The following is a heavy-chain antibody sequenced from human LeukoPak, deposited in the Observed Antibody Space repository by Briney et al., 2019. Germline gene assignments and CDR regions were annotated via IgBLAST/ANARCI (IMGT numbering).Heavy chain of an antibody. V-gene: IGHV3-48*01. CDR2: ISSSSSTI. Sequence: QSGGSLRLSCAASGFTFSSYSMNWVRQAPGKGLEWVSYISSSSSTIYYADSVKGRFTISRDNAKNSLYLQMNSLRAEDTAVYYCVWGTQWFGESGDYWGQGTLVTVSS. D-gene: IGHD3-10*01. CDR1: GFTFSSYS. J-gene: IGHJ4*02. CDR3: VWGTQWFGESGDY.